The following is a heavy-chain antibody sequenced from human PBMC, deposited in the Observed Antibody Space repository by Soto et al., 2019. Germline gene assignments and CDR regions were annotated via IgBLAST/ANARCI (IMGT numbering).Heavy chain of an antibody. D-gene: IGHD1-26*01. CDR1: GYTFTSYG. V-gene: IGHV1-18*04. J-gene: IGHJ3*02. CDR3: ARDEWELRLPLRNAFDI. Sequence: QVQLVQSGAEVKKPGASVKVSCKASGYTFTSYGISWVRQAPGQGLEWMGWISAYNGNTNYAQKLQGRVTMTTDATTSTAYMALTSLRAVDTAVYYCARDEWELRLPLRNAFDIWGQGTMVTVSS. CDR2: ISAYNGNT.